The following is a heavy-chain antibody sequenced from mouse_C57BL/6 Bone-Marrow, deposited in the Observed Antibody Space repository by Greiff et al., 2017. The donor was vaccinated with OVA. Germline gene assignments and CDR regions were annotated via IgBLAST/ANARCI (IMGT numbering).Heavy chain of an antibody. Sequence: EVHLVESGGGLVQPKGSLKLSCAASGFTFNTYAMHWVRQAPGKGLEWVARIRSKSSNYATYYADSVKDRFTISRDDSQSMLYLQMNNLKTEDTAMYYGVRCTTVVAHWYFDVWGTGTTVTVSS. D-gene: IGHD1-1*01. CDR2: IRSKSSNYAT. J-gene: IGHJ1*03. CDR1: GFTFNTYA. V-gene: IGHV10-3*01. CDR3: VRCTTVVAHWYFDV.